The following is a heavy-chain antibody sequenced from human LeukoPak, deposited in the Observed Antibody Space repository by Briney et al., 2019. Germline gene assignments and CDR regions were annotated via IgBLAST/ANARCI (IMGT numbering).Heavy chain of an antibody. J-gene: IGHJ4*02. D-gene: IGHD3-9*01. Sequence: PGGSLRLSCAASGFTFSSYAMSWVRQAPGKGLEWVSAISGSGGSTYYADSVKGRFTISRDNSKNTLYLQMNSLRAEDTAVYYCAKQIAYYDILTGLYWGQGTLVTVSS. CDR3: AKQIAYYDILTGLY. CDR1: GFTFSSYA. CDR2: ISGSGGST. V-gene: IGHV3-23*01.